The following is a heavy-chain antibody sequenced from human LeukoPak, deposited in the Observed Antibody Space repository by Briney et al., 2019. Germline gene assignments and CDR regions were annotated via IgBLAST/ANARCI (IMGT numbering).Heavy chain of an antibody. Sequence: PSETLSLTCTVSGGSISSSSYYWGWIRQPPGKGLEWIGSIYYSGSTYYNPSLKSRVTISVDTSKNQFSLKLSSVTAADTAVYYCARGLTYYYGSGTDYWGQGTLVTVSS. CDR3: ARGLTYYYGSGTDY. CDR1: GGSISSSSYY. V-gene: IGHV4-39*07. CDR2: IYYSGST. D-gene: IGHD3-10*01. J-gene: IGHJ4*02.